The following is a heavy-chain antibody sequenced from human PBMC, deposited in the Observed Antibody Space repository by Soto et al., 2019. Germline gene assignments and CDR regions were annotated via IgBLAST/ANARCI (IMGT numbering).Heavy chain of an antibody. Sequence: QVQLVESGGGVVQPGRSLRLSCAASGFTFSSYAMHWVRQAPGKGLEWVAVISYDGSNKYYADSVKGRFTISRDNSKNTLYLQMNSLRAEDTAVYYCARDRNVLLWFRAPQSWGQGTLVTVSS. CDR2: ISYDGSNK. D-gene: IGHD3-10*01. CDR1: GFTFSSYA. J-gene: IGHJ4*02. V-gene: IGHV3-30-3*01. CDR3: ARDRNVLLWFRAPQS.